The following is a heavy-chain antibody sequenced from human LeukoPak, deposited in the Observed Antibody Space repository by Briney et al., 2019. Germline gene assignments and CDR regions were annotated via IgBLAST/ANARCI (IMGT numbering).Heavy chain of an antibody. D-gene: IGHD2-15*01. J-gene: IGHJ2*01. CDR1: GGSISNFY. V-gene: IGHV4-59*08. CDR3: ARPVAAYSYFDV. Sequence: SETLSLTCTVSGGSISNFYWSWIRQPPGKGLEWIGYLYDSESTNYNPSFKSRVTMSVDTSKNQFSLKLSSVTAADTAVYYCARPVAAYSYFDVWGRGSLVTVSS. CDR2: LYDSEST.